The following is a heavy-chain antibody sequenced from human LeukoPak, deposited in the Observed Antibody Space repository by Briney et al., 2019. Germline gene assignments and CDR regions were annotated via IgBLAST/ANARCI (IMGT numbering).Heavy chain of an antibody. J-gene: IGHJ4*02. CDR1: GFTFSNYA. CDR3: ARDHGYAFDY. V-gene: IGHV3-48*02. CDR2: ISGSTGST. Sequence: GGSLRLSCAASGFTFSNYAMNWVRQAPGKGLEWVSLISGSTGSTYYADSVKGRFTISRDDAKNSLYLQMNSLRDEDTAVYYCARDHGYAFDYWGQGTLVTVSS. D-gene: IGHD5-12*01.